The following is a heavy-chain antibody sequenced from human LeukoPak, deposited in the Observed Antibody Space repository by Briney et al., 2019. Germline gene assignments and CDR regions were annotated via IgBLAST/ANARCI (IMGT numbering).Heavy chain of an antibody. J-gene: IGHJ4*02. CDR2: IYYTGST. D-gene: IGHD5-24*01. CDR1: GGSISSSTYY. Sequence: SETLSLTCTVSGGSISSSTYYWGWIRQPPGKGLEWIASIYYTGSTNYNPSLKSRVTISVDTSKNQFSLKLSSVTAADTAVYYCAKGKNRRWLQWEDRGQGTLVTVSS. V-gene: IGHV4-39*01. CDR3: AKGKNRRWLQWED.